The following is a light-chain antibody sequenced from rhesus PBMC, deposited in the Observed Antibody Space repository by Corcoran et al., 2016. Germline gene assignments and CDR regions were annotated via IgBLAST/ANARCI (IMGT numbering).Light chain of an antibody. J-gene: IGLJ1*01. V-gene: IGLV2S7*01. Sequence: QAAPTQPPSVSGSPGQSVTISCTGTSSDVGGYNYVSWFQQHPGKAPKLLIYGVSKRPSGVSPRFSGSRSGNTASLTISGLQTEDEAHYHFCSYTPSSTSIFGIGTRLTVL. CDR1: SSDVGGYNY. CDR2: GVS. CDR3: CSYTPSSTSI.